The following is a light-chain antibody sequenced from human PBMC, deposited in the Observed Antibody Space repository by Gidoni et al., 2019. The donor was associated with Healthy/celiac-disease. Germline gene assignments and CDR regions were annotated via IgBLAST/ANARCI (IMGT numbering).Light chain of an antibody. CDR2: AAS. V-gene: IGKV1-39*01. CDR3: QQSYSTLYT. CDR1: QSISIY. J-gene: IGKJ2*01. Sequence: DIQMTQSPSSLSASVGDRVTITCRASQSISIYLNWYQQKPGKAPKLLIYAASSLQSWVPSRFSGSGSGTDFTLTIRSLQPEDFATYYCQQSYSTLYTFGQGTKLEIK.